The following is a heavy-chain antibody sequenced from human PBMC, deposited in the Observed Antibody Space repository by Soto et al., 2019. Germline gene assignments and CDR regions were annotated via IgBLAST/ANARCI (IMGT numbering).Heavy chain of an antibody. CDR1: GFTFSSYA. J-gene: IGHJ4*02. CDR2: ISGSDGST. CDR3: ARRSSSWYFDY. V-gene: IGHV3-23*01. D-gene: IGHD6-13*01. Sequence: EVQLLESGGGLVQPGGPLRLSCAASGFTFSSYAMNWVRQAPGKGLEWVSVISGSDGSTYYADSVKGRFTISRDNSKNTLNLQMNSLRAEDTAVYYCARRSSSWYFDYWGQGTLVTVSS.